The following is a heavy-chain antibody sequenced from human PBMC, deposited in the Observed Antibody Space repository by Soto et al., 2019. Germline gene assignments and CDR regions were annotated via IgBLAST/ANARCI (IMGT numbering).Heavy chain of an antibody. V-gene: IGHV1-18*01. Sequence: QVQLVQSGAEVKKPGASVKVSCKAFGYTFTSYGISWVRQAPGQGLEWMGWISANNGNTNYAQKLQGRVTMTTDTSTGTAYMERGSLRSDDTAVYYCARDRGSYALDYWGQGTLVTVSS. J-gene: IGHJ4*02. D-gene: IGHD1-26*01. CDR1: GYTFTSYG. CDR2: ISANNGNT. CDR3: ARDRGSYALDY.